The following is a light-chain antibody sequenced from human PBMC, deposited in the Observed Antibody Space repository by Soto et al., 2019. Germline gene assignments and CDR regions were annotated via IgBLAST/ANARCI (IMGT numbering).Light chain of an antibody. V-gene: IGLV1-44*01. Sequence: QLVLTQPPSASGTPGQRVTISCSGSSYNIGGNTVTWYQQLPGTAPKLLIYNNDRRPSGVPDRFSGSKSGTSASLAISGLQSDDEADYYCSAWDDSLIGVLFGGGTKLTVL. CDR1: SYNIGGNT. J-gene: IGLJ2*01. CDR2: NND. CDR3: SAWDDSLIGVL.